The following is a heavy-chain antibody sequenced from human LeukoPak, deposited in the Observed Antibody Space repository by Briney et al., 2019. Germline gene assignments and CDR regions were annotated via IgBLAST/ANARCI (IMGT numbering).Heavy chain of an antibody. D-gene: IGHD1-26*01. V-gene: IGHV5-51*01. CDR3: AKAYSGNYYVLTD. Sequence: GESLKISCEGSGYSFTSYWIGWVRQMPGKGLEWMGVIYPGDSDTKYSPSFQGQVTISADKSISTAYLQWSSLKASHTAIYYCAKAYSGNYYVLTDWGQGTLVTVSS. CDR1: GYSFTSYW. CDR2: IYPGDSDT. J-gene: IGHJ4*02.